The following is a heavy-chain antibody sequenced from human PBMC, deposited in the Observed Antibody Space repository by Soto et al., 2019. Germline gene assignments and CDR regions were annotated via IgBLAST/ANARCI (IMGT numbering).Heavy chain of an antibody. CDR3: ARVGIVLVPAALVLELPRFDP. V-gene: IGHV1-18*01. CDR2: ISAYNGNT. Sequence: GASVKVSCKASGYTFTSHGISWVRQAPGQGLEWMGWISAYNGNTNYAQKLQGRVTMTTDTSTSTAYMELRSLRSDDTAVYYCARVGIVLVPAALVLELPRFDPWGQGTLVTVSS. D-gene: IGHD2-2*03. J-gene: IGHJ5*02. CDR1: GYTFTSHG.